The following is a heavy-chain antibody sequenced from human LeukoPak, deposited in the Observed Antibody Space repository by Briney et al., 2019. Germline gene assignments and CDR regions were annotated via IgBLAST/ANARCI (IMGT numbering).Heavy chain of an antibody. J-gene: IGHJ6*02. CDR1: GYTFTSYA. D-gene: IGHD2-15*01. V-gene: IGHV1-18*01. CDR2: ISAYNGNT. CDR3: ATKLMDV. Sequence: ALVKVSCKASGYTFTSYAISWVRQAPGQGREWMGWISAYNGNTDYAQKFQGRVTMTIDTSTSTAYVDLSGLRSDDTAVYNCATKLMDVWGQGTTVTVSS.